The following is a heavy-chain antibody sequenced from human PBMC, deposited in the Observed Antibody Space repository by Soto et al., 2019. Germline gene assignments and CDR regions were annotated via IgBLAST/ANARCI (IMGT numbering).Heavy chain of an antibody. CDR3: GRDAAHFDWLHPFDP. V-gene: IGHV3-66*01. J-gene: IGHJ5*02. CDR1: GFTVSSNY. CDR2: IYSGGST. D-gene: IGHD3-9*01. Sequence: GGSLRLSCAASGFTVSSNYMSWVRQAPGKGLEWVSVIYSGGSTYYADSVKGRFTISRDNSKNTLYLQMNSLRAEDTAVYYCGRDAAHFDWLHPFDPWGQGTLVTVSS.